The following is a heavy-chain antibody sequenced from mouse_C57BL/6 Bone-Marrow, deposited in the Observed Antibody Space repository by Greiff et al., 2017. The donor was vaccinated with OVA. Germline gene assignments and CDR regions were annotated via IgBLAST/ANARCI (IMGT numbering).Heavy chain of an antibody. CDR2: INPNNGGT. J-gene: IGHJ2*01. D-gene: IGHD2-5*01. Sequence: EVQLQQSGPELVKPGASVKISCKASGYTFTDYYMNWVKQSHGKSLEWIGDINPNNGGTSYNQKFKGKATLTVDKSSSTAYMELRSLTSEDAAVYYCARGDSNYDCWGQGTTLTVSS. V-gene: IGHV1-26*01. CDR3: ARGDSNYDC. CDR1: GYTFTDYY.